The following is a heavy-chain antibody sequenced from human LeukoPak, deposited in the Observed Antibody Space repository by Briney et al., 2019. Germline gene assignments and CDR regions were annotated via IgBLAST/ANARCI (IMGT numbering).Heavy chain of an antibody. CDR2: IIPIPGIA. D-gene: IGHD3-10*01. J-gene: IGHJ4*02. V-gene: IGHV1-69*04. Sequence: ASVKVSCKASGGTFSSYAISWVRQAPGQGLEWMGRIIPIPGIANYAQKFQGRVTITADKSTSTAYMELSSLRSEDTAVYYCARDPGRWFGELFFDYWGQGTLVTVSS. CDR1: GGTFSSYA. CDR3: ARDPGRWFGELFFDY.